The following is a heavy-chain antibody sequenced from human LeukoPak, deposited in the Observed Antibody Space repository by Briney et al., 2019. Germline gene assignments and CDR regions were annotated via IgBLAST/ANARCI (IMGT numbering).Heavy chain of an antibody. CDR2: INPNSGGT. CDR3: ARDLADTFDI. V-gene: IGHV1-2*02. CDR1: GYTFTGYY. D-gene: IGHD3-3*02. Sequence: ASVKVSCKASGYTFTGYYMHWVRQAPGQGLEWMGWINPNSGGTNYAQKFQGRVTMTRDTSTSTVYMELSSLRSEDTAVCYCARDLADTFDIWGQGTMVTVSS. J-gene: IGHJ3*02.